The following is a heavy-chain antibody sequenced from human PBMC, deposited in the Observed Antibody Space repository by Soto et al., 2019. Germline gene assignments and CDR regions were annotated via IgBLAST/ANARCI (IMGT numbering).Heavy chain of an antibody. V-gene: IGHV3-30-3*01. J-gene: IGHJ6*02. D-gene: IGHD1-26*01. CDR3: ARVWESYNGMDV. CDR1: GFTFSSYA. CDR2: ISYDGSNK. Sequence: QVQLVESGGGVVQPGRSLRLSCAASGFTFSSYAMHWVRQAPGKGLEWMAVISYDGSNKYYADSVKGRFTISRDNSKNTLYLQMNSLRAEDTAVYYCARVWESYNGMDVWGQGTTVTVSS.